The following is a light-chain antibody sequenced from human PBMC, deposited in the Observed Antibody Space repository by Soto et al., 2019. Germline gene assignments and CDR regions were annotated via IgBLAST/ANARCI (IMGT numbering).Light chain of an antibody. J-gene: IGKJ2*01. V-gene: IGKV3-20*01. CDR1: QSIGNNY. CDR3: QQYAGSPYT. CDR2: GAS. Sequence: EIVLTQSPGTLSLSPGERTTLSCRATQSIGNNYLAWYQQEPGQAPRLLIYGASSRATGIPDRFSGCGSGTDFTLTISRLEPEDFAVYYCQQYAGSPYTFGQGTKLEIK.